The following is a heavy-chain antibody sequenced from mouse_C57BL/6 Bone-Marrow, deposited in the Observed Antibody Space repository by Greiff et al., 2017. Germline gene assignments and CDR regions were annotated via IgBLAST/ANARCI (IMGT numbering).Heavy chain of an antibody. V-gene: IGHV1-69*01. CDR2: IDPSDSYT. Sequence: QVQLQQPGAELVMPGASVKLSCKASGYTFTSYWMHWVKQRPGQGLEWIGEIDPSDSYTNYNQKFKGKSTLTVDKSSITAYMQLSSLTSEDSAVYYCARDYDYDGGDYFDYWGQGTTLTVSS. CDR3: ARDYDYDGGDYFDY. J-gene: IGHJ2*01. CDR1: GYTFTSYW. D-gene: IGHD2-4*01.